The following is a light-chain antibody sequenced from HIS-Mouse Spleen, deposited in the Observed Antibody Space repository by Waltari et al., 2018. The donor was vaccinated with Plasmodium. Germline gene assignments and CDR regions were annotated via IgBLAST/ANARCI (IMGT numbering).Light chain of an antibody. Sequence: DIQMTQSPSSLSASVGDRVTITCQASQDISNYLNWYQQTPGKAPKLLIYDASNLETWVPSRCSGCGAGTDFTFTISSLQPENIATYYCQQYDKLPPAFTFGPGTKVDIK. CDR3: QQYDKLPPAFT. CDR2: DAS. V-gene: IGKV1-33*01. CDR1: QDISNY. J-gene: IGKJ3*01.